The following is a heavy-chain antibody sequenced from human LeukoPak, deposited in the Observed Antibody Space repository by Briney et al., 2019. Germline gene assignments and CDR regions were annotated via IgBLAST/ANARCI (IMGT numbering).Heavy chain of an antibody. CDR2: ISSSSSYI. J-gene: IGHJ4*02. CDR3: ARDRGIAAAGTPIHFDY. V-gene: IGHV3-21*01. D-gene: IGHD6-13*01. CDR1: GFTFSSYS. Sequence: GGSLRLSCAASGFTFSSYSMNWVRQAPGKGLEWVSSISSSSSYIYYADSVKGRFTISRDNSKNTLYLQMNSLRAEDTAVYYCARDRGIAAAGTPIHFDYWGQGTLVTVSS.